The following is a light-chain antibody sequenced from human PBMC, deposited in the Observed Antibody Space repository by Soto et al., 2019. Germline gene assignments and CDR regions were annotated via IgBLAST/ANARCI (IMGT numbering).Light chain of an antibody. Sequence: EIQMTQSQSSLSASVGDRVTITCRSSQSISTYLNWYHQKPGEAPDLLIYAASSLKSGVPSRFSGSGSGTHFTLTITGLQPADFATYYCQQNFSIPITFGQGTRLEI. CDR1: QSISTY. CDR2: AAS. J-gene: IGKJ5*01. CDR3: QQNFSIPIT. V-gene: IGKV1-39*01.